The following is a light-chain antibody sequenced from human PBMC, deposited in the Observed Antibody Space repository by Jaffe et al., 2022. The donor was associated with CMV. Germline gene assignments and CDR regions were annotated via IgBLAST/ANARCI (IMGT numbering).Light chain of an antibody. Sequence: QSALTQPASVSGSPGQSVTISCTGASSDIGSYNSVSWYQQHPGKAPKLMIYDVSSRPSGVSHRFSGSKSGNTASLIISGLQTEDEAHYYCNSYTSRNTWVFGGGTRLTVL. CDR1: SSDIGSYNS. CDR2: DVS. J-gene: IGLJ3*02. V-gene: IGLV2-14*03. CDR3: NSYTSRNTWV.